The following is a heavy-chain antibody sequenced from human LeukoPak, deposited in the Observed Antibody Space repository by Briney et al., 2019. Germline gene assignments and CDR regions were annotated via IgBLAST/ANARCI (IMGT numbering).Heavy chain of an antibody. J-gene: IGHJ4*02. D-gene: IGHD6-19*01. CDR2: IKEDGSEK. CDR1: GFNFSSYW. V-gene: IGHV3-7*05. Sequence: GGSLRLSCTASGFNFSSYWMSWVRQAPGRGLEWVANIKEDGSEKYYVDSVAGRFTISRDNAKKSLYLQMNSLGTEDTAVYYCASQFWWAAVPGTLDYWGQGTLVTVSS. CDR3: ASQFWWAAVPGTLDY.